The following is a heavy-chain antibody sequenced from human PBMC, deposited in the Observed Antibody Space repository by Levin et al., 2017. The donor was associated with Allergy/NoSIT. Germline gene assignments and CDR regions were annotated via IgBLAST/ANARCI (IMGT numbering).Heavy chain of an antibody. J-gene: IGHJ3*01. CDR3: ARVLRGGNSGYAFDF. Sequence: SQTLSLTCTVSGGSISGYYWTWIRQPPGRGLECLGYIHYSGTSSYNPSLQSRVTISIDTSKNQFSLTLSSVTAADTAFYYCARVLRGGNSGYAFDFWGQGTMVSVSS. D-gene: IGHD4-23*01. CDR1: GGSISGYY. V-gene: IGHV4-59*01. CDR2: IHYSGTS.